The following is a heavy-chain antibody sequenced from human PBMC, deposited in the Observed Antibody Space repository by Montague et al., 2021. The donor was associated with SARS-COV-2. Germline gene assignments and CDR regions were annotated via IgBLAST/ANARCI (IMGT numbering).Heavy chain of an antibody. CDR1: GDSINSGPYF. V-gene: IGHV4-61*02. CDR3: ARGSRVLAPALLSGMDV. CDR2: TYTRGGT. J-gene: IGHJ6*02. Sequence: TLSLTCSVSGDSINSGPYFWNWIRQPAGKGLEWIGRTYTRGGTYSNPSLESRVTISTGTSKNQLSLELSSVTVADTAVYYCARGSRVLAPALLSGMDVWGQGTTVTVSS. D-gene: IGHD2-21*01.